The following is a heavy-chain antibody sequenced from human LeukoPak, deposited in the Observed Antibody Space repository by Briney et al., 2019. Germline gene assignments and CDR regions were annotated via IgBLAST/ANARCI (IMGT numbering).Heavy chain of an antibody. V-gene: IGHV3-48*01. CDR2: ITSSSTTI. CDR1: GFTFSSYS. D-gene: IGHD2-15*01. J-gene: IGHJ4*02. CDR3: ARGSGGYCSGGSCYLDY. Sequence: GGSLRLSCAASGFTFSSYSMNWVRQAPGKGLEWVSYITSSSTTIYYADSVKGQFTISRDNSKNTLYLQMDSLRAEDTAVYYCARGSGGYCSGGSCYLDYWGQGTLVTVSS.